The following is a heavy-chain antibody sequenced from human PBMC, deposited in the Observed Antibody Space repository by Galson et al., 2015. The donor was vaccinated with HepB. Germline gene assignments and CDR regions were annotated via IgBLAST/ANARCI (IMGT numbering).Heavy chain of an antibody. CDR2: ISSDGRKT. V-gene: IGHV3-30*04. CDR1: RFAFSSYA. J-gene: IGHJ4*02. CDR3: ARDRNLYYYNSGGFLS. D-gene: IGHD3-22*01. Sequence: SLRLSCAASRFAFSSYALHWVRQAPGKGLEWVAVISSDGRKTYYADSVRGRFTISRDNAKNTLYLQMNSLRAEDTAVYYCARDRNLYYYNSGGFLSWGRGTLVTVSS.